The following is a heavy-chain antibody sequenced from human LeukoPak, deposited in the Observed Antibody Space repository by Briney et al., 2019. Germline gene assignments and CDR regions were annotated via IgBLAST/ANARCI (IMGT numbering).Heavy chain of an antibody. CDR3: ARQLGYSYGYAFDY. CDR1: GFTFSSYE. CDR2: SNSNGETT. D-gene: IGHD5-18*01. Sequence: GGSLRLSCAASGFTFSSYEVSWVRQAPGKGLEWLSYSNSNGETTYYAYSVKGRFTIFRDNAKNSLYMQMNSLRAEDTAVYYCARQLGYSYGYAFDYWGQGTLVTVSS. J-gene: IGHJ4*02. V-gene: IGHV3-48*03.